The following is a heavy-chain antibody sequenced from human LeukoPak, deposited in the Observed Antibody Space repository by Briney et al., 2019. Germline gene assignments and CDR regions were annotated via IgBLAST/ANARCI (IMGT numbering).Heavy chain of an antibody. CDR1: GYTFTSYG. D-gene: IGHD2-2*01. Sequence: ASVKVSCKASGYTFTSYGISWVRQAPGQGLEWMGIINPSGGSTSYAQKFQGRVTMTRDMSTSTVYMELSSLRSEDTAVYYCARVGRRGIVVVPAADYYYYMDVWGKGTTVTVSS. J-gene: IGHJ6*03. CDR2: INPSGGST. CDR3: ARVGRRGIVVVPAADYYYYMDV. V-gene: IGHV1-46*01.